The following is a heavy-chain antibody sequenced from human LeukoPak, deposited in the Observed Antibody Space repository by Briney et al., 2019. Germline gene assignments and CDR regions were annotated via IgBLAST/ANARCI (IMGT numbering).Heavy chain of an antibody. V-gene: IGHV3-30-3*01. Sequence: GRSLRLSCAASGFTFSNFAMHWVRQAPGKGLEWVAVISYDGSNKYYADSVEGRFTISRDNSKSTLFLQMNSLRAEDTAVYYCARGGTVTTYLDYWGQGTLVTVSS. J-gene: IGHJ4*02. CDR1: GFTFSNFA. D-gene: IGHD4-17*01. CDR2: ISYDGSNK. CDR3: ARGGTVTTYLDY.